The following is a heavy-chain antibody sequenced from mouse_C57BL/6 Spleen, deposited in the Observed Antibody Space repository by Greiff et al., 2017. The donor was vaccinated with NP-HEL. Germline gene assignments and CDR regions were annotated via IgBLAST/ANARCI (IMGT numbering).Heavy chain of an antibody. CDR2: IDPENGDT. CDR1: GFNIKDDY. D-gene: IGHD4-1*02. V-gene: IGHV14-4*01. Sequence: EVQLQQSGAELVRPGASVKLSCTASGFNIKDDYMHWVKQRPEQGLEWIGWIDPENGDTEYASKFQGKATITADTSSNTAYLQLSSLTSEDTAVYYCTRQLGHSAYWGKGTLVTVSA. CDR3: TRQLGHSAY. J-gene: IGHJ3*01.